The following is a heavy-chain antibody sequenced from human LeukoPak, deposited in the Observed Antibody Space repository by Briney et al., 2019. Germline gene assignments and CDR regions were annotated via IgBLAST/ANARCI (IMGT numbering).Heavy chain of an antibody. CDR2: IWYDGSNK. Sequence: GRSLRLSCAASGFTFSSYGMHWVRQAPGKGLEWVAIIWYDGSNKYYADSVKGRFTISRDNSKNTLYLQMNSLRAEDTAVYYCARGVWSSSGYYMDVWGKGTTVTVSS. D-gene: IGHD6-6*01. V-gene: IGHV3-33*01. CDR3: ARGVWSSSGYYMDV. J-gene: IGHJ6*03. CDR1: GFTFSSYG.